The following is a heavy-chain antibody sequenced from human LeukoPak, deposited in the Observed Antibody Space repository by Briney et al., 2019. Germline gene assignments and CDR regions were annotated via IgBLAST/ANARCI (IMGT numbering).Heavy chain of an antibody. CDR1: GGSISSYY. J-gene: IGHJ4*02. CDR2: IYYSGST. CDR3: ARELAAAGSAIDY. V-gene: IGHV4-59*12. D-gene: IGHD6-13*01. Sequence: SETLSLTCTVSGGSISSYYWSWIRQPPGKGLEWIGYIYYSGSTNYNPSLKSRVTISVDTSKNQFSLKLSSVTAADTAVYYCARELAAAGSAIDYWGQGTLVTVSS.